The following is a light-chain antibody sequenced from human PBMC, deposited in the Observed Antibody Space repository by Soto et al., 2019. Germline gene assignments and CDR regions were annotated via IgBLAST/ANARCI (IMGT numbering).Light chain of an antibody. CDR3: QQLYTYPLT. J-gene: IGKJ4*01. CDR2: AAS. V-gene: IGKV3D-7*01. Sequence: EIVLTQSPGSLSLSPGERATLSCMASQSVSSSYLAWYQQKPGEAPKLLIYAASTLQSGVPLRFSGSGSGTDFTLTISSLQPEDFATYYCQQLYTYPLTFGGGTKVDIK. CDR1: QSVSSSY.